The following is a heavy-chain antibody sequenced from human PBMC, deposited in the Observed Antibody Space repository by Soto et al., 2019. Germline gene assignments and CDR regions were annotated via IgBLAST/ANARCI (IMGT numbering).Heavy chain of an antibody. V-gene: IGHV1-69*01. CDR3: ARSQGSSTSLEIYYCYYYGMDV. D-gene: IGHD2-2*01. Sequence: QVQLVQSGAEVKKPGSSVKVSCKASGGTFSNYAISWVRQAPGQGLEWMGGIIPISGTANYAQKFQGRVTITAGESTSTAYMELSSLRSEDTAVYYCARSQGSSTSLEIYYCYYYGMDVWGQGTTVTGSS. CDR1: GGTFSNYA. J-gene: IGHJ6*02. CDR2: IIPISGTA.